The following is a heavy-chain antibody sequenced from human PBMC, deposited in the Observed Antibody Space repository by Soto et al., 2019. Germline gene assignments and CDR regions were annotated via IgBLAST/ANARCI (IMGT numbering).Heavy chain of an antibody. CDR3: ARENPNSGWDAFDI. CDR1: GGSISSYY. V-gene: IGHV4-59*01. CDR2: IYYSGST. J-gene: IGHJ3*02. Sequence: QAQLQESGPGLVKPSETLSLTCTVSGGSISSYYWSWIRQPPGKGLEWIGYIYYSGSTNYNPSLKSRVTISVDTSKNQFSLKLSSVTAADTAVYYCARENPNSGWDAFDIWGQGTMVTVSS. D-gene: IGHD1-1*01.